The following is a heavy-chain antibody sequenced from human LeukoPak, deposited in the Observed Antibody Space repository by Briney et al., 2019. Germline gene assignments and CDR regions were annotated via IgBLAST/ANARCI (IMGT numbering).Heavy chain of an antibody. CDR2: ISSSGSTM. D-gene: IGHD3-22*01. CDR3: ARGYYYDSSGYSRHY. V-gene: IGHV3-11*01. J-gene: IGHJ4*02. Sequence: GGSLRLSCAASGFIFSDYYMSWIRQAPGKGLEWVSFISSSGSTMYYADSVKGRFTISRDNAKNSLFLQMNSLRAVDTAVYYCARGYYYDSSGYSRHYWGQGTLVTVSS. CDR1: GFIFSDYY.